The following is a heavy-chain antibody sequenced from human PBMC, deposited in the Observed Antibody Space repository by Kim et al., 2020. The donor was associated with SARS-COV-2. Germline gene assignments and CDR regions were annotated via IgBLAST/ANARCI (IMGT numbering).Heavy chain of an antibody. D-gene: IGHD5-12*01. CDR2: INAGNGNT. CDR1: GYTFTSYA. V-gene: IGHV1-3*01. CDR3: ARDRGMATSYFDY. J-gene: IGHJ4*02. Sequence: ASVKVSCKASGYTFTSYAMHWVRQAPGQRLEWMGWINAGNGNTKYSQKFQGRVTITRDTSASTAYMELSSLRSEDTAVYYCARDRGMATSYFDYWGQGTLVTVSS.